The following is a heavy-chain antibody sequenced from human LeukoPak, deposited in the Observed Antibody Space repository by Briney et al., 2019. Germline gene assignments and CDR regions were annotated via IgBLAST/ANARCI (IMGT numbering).Heavy chain of an antibody. CDR2: ISYDGSNK. J-gene: IGHJ3*02. CDR3: AKECDYYDFWTPAAFDI. D-gene: IGHD3-3*01. CDR1: GFTFSSYG. V-gene: IGHV3-30*18. Sequence: PGRSLRLSCAASGFTFSSYGMHWVRQAPGKGPEWVAVISYDGSNKYYADSVKGRFTISRDNSKNTLYLQMNSLRAEDTAVYYCAKECDYYDFWTPAAFDIWGQGTMVTVSS.